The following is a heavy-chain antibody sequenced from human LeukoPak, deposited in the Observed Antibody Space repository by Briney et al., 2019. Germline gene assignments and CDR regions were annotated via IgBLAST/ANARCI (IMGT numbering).Heavy chain of an antibody. Sequence: SETLSLTCAVYGGSFSGYYWSWIRQPPGKGLEWIGEINHSGSTNYNPSLKSRVTISVDTSKNQFSLKLSSVTAADTAVYYCARGMGYCSSTSCYFAFDIWGQGTMVTVSS. J-gene: IGHJ3*02. CDR1: GGSFSGYY. V-gene: IGHV4-34*01. D-gene: IGHD2-2*01. CDR3: ARGMGYCSSTSCYFAFDI. CDR2: INHSGST.